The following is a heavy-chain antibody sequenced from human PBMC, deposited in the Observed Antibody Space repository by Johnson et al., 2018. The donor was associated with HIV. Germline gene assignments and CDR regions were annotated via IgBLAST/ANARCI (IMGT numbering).Heavy chain of an antibody. J-gene: IGHJ3*02. V-gene: IGHV3-30*04. CDR2: ISYDGSHK. CDR1: GFTFSRYA. D-gene: IGHD6-6*01. Sequence: QVQLVESGGGVVQPGRSLRLSCAASGFTFSRYALHWVRQAPGKGLEWVAVISYDGSHKYYADSVKGRFTISRDNSKNTLYLQMNSLRAEDTAVYYCAKDRIPSIAAFNRDAFDIWGQGTMVTVSS. CDR3: AKDRIPSIAAFNRDAFDI.